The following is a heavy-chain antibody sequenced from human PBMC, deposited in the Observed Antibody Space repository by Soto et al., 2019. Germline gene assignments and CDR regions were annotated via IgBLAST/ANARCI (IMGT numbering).Heavy chain of an antibody. CDR1: GFTFGTYG. V-gene: IGHV3-30*18. Sequence: GGSLRLSCAAYGFTFGTYGMHWVRQAPGKGLEWVAVISYDGSNKYYADSVKGRLTISRDNSKNTLYLQMNSLRAEDTAVYYYAKHPWGWSSSGWSFDYWGQGTPVTVSS. CDR2: ISYDGSNK. D-gene: IGHD6-19*01. J-gene: IGHJ4*02. CDR3: AKHPWGWSSSGWSFDY.